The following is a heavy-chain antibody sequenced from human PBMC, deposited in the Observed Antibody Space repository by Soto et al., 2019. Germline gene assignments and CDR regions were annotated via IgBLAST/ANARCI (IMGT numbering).Heavy chain of an antibody. Sequence: PGGSLRLSCAASGFNFDDYAMHWVRQVTGKGLEWVSGISWEGGSIGYADSVKGRFTISRDNARNSLYLQMNSLRDEDTAVYYCARQTWDYHSSNFDYWGLGTLVTVSS. CDR2: ISWEGGSI. V-gene: IGHV3-20*04. D-gene: IGHD3-16*01. CDR1: GFNFDDYA. J-gene: IGHJ4*02. CDR3: ARQTWDYHSSNFDY.